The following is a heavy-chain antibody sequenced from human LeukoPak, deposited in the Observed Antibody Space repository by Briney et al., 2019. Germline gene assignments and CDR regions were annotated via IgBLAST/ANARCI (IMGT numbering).Heavy chain of an antibody. Sequence: GASVKVSCKASGYTFTGYYMHWVRQAPGQGLEWMGWINPNSGGTNYAQKFQGRVTMTRDTSISTAYMELSSLRSEDTAVYYCARITAMVTYGAFDIWGQGTMVTVSS. CDR1: GYTFTGYY. J-gene: IGHJ3*02. CDR3: ARITAMVTYGAFDI. D-gene: IGHD5-18*01. CDR2: INPNSGGT. V-gene: IGHV1-2*02.